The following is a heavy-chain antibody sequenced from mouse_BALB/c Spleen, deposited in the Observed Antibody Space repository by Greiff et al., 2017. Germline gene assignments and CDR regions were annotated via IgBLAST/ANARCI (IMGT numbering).Heavy chain of an antibody. V-gene: IGHV5-6-5*01. J-gene: IGHJ4*01. Sequence: EVKLVESGGGLVKPGGSLKLSCAASGFTFSSYAMSWVRQTPEKRLEWVASISSGGSTYYPDSVKGRFTISRDNARNILYLQMSSLRSEDTAMYYCARGTARATYAMDYWGQGTSVTVSS. D-gene: IGHD3-2*01. CDR1: GFTFSSYA. CDR2: ISSGGST. CDR3: ARGTARATYAMDY.